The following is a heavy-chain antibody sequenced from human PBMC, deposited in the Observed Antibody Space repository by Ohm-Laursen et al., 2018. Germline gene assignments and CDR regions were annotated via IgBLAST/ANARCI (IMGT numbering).Heavy chain of an antibody. CDR2: IYHSGST. CDR1: GGSISSYY. Sequence: GTLSLTCAVSGGSISSYYWSWIRQPPGKGLEWIGSIYHSGSTHYNPSLKSRVTMSEDTSKNQFSLKLNSVTAADTAVYYCARTVGAVDFWGQGILVTVSS. D-gene: IGHD1-26*01. CDR3: ARTVGAVDF. V-gene: IGHV4-59*10. J-gene: IGHJ4*02.